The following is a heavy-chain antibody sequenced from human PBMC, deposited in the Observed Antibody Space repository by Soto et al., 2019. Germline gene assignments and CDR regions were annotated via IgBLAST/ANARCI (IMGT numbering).Heavy chain of an antibody. CDR3: ARADSGSYYYYYYPMDV. J-gene: IGHJ6*02. CDR1: GFTFSSYA. Sequence: PGGSLRLSCVASGFTFSSYAMHWVRQAPGKGLEYVSAISSNGGSTYYANSVKGRFTISRDNSKNTLYLQMGSLRVEDMAVYYCARADSGSYYYYYYPMDVWGQGTTVTVSS. D-gene: IGHD1-26*01. V-gene: IGHV3-64*01. CDR2: ISSNGGST.